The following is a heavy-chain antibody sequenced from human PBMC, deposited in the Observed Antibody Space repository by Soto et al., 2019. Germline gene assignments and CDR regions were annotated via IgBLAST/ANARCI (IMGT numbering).Heavy chain of an antibody. CDR3: ITLIPKGKWELGH. CDR1: GFTFSDAW. D-gene: IGHD1-26*01. CDR2: IKSKTNGGTT. J-gene: IGHJ4*02. V-gene: IGHV3-15*05. Sequence: XGSLRLSCAAAGFTFSDAWMSWVRQAPGKGLEWVGRIKSKTNGGTTDYAGPVKGRFTISRDDSKRTLYVQMNSLKTEDTAIYYCITLIPKGKWELGHWGQGTLVTVSS.